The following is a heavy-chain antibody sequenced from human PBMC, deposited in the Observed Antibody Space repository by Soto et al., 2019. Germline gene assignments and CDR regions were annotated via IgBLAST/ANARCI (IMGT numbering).Heavy chain of an antibody. CDR2: IYYSGST. CDR3: ARSGPSDAFDI. Sequence: SETLSLTCTVSGGSISSGGYYWSWIRQHPGKGLEWIGYIYYSGSTYYNPSLKSRVTISVDTSKNQFSLKLSSVTAADTAVYYCARSGPSDAFDIWGQGTMVTVSS. J-gene: IGHJ3*02. D-gene: IGHD1-26*01. V-gene: IGHV4-31*03. CDR1: GGSISSGGYY.